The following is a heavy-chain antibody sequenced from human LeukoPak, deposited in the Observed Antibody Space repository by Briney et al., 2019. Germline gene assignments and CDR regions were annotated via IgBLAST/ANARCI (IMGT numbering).Heavy chain of an antibody. J-gene: IGHJ3*02. Sequence: SETLSLTCTVSGGAIYSGSYYWNWIRQPAGKGLEWIGRVYPSGSTNYNPSLKSRVTISIDMSERRFSLRLNSVTAADTAVYYCAQGQASNDAFDIWGQGTVVTVSS. D-gene: IGHD4-11*01. CDR1: GGAIYSGSYY. V-gene: IGHV4-61*02. CDR2: VYPSGST. CDR3: AQGQASNDAFDI.